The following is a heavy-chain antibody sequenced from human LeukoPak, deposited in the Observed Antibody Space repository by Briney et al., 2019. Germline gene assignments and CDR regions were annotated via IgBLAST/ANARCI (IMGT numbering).Heavy chain of an antibody. CDR2: INHSGST. J-gene: IGHJ4*02. CDR3: ARGAGYNWSRGYYFDY. D-gene: IGHD1-20*01. Sequence: SETLSPTCAVDGGSSSGYYWSWLRQPPGKGLGWIGEINHSGSTNYKPTLKSRVTISVDTSKNQFSRKLSSVTAADTAVYYCARGAGYNWSRGYYFDYWGQGTLVTVSS. V-gene: IGHV4-34*01. CDR1: GGSSSGYY.